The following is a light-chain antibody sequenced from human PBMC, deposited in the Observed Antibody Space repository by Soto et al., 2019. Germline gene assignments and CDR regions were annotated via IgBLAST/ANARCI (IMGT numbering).Light chain of an antibody. CDR1: QNIDF. J-gene: IGKJ5*01. V-gene: IGKV3-11*01. CDR2: DVS. Sequence: VVLTQSPATLSLFPGEGVTLSCRASQNIDFLAWYQHKPGQPPRLLIDDVSIRATGTPARFSGGGSGTDFALTISSPAPEDFAVYYCQYRRTFGQGTRLEIK. CDR3: QYRRT.